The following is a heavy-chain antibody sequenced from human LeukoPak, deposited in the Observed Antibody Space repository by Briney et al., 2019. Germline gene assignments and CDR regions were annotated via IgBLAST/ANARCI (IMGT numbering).Heavy chain of an antibody. CDR3: ARIQLWYGRDFDY. J-gene: IGHJ4*02. CDR2: ISSSSSTI. CDR1: GFTFSSYA. V-gene: IGHV3-48*01. D-gene: IGHD5-18*01. Sequence: GGSLRLSCAASGFTFSSYAMSWVRQAPGKGLEWVSYISSSSSTIYYADSVKGRFTISRDNAKNSLYLQMNSLRAEDTAVYYCARIQLWYGRDFDYWGQGTLVTVSS.